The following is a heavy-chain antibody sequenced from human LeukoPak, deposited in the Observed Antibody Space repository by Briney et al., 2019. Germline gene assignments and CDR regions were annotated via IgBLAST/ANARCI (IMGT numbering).Heavy chain of an antibody. J-gene: IGHJ4*02. CDR2: ISGSGGST. D-gene: IGHD3-10*01. CDR1: GFTFSSYW. CDR3: AKVVRTVRGAKHFDY. Sequence: GGSLRLSCAASGFTFSSYWMNWVRQAPGKGLVWVSAISGSGGSTYYADSVKGRFTISRDNSKNTLYLQMNSLRAEDTAVYYCAKVVRTVRGAKHFDYWGQGTLVTVSS. V-gene: IGHV3-23*01.